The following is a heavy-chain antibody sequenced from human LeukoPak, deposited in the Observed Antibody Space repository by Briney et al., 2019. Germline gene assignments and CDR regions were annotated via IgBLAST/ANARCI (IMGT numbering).Heavy chain of an antibody. J-gene: IGHJ4*02. Sequence: PGGSLRLSCAASGFTFSSYGMHWVRQAPGKGLVWVAVISYDGSNKYYADSVKGRFTISRDNSKNTLYLQMNSLRAEDTAVYYCAKDTIFDYYFDYWGQGTLVTVSS. CDR1: GFTFSSYG. CDR2: ISYDGSNK. D-gene: IGHD3-9*01. CDR3: AKDTIFDYYFDY. V-gene: IGHV3-30*18.